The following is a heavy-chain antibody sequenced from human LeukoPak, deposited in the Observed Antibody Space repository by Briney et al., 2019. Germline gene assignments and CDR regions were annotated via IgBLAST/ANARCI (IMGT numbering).Heavy chain of an antibody. V-gene: IGHV1-24*01. CDR2: FDPEDGET. D-gene: IGHD3-22*01. J-gene: IGHJ4*02. CDR3: ATLYYYDSSGYYYE. Sequence: ASVKVSCKVSGHTLTELSMHWVRQAPGKGLEWMGGFDPEDGETIYAQKFQGRVTMTEDTSTDTAYMELSSLRSEDTAVYYCATLYYYDSSGYYYEWGQGTLVTVSS. CDR1: GHTLTELS.